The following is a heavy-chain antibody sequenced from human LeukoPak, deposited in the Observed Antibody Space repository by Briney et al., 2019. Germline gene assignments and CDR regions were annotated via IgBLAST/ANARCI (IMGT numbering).Heavy chain of an antibody. CDR3: VRTMVGLWTGAFDI. CDR1: EFTFSSYA. V-gene: IGHV3-23*01. D-gene: IGHD4/OR15-4a*01. Sequence: GGSLRLSCAASEFTFSSYAITWVRQAPGKGLEWVSTISGSGGSTYYADSVKGRFTISRDNSKNTLYLQMNSLRAEDTAVYYCVRTMVGLWTGAFDIWGQGTMVTVSS. J-gene: IGHJ3*02. CDR2: ISGSGGST.